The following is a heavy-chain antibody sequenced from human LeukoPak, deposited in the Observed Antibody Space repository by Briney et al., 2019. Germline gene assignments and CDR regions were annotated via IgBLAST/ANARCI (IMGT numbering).Heavy chain of an antibody. Sequence: ASVKVSCKASGYTFTGYYLYWVRQAPGQGLEWMGWINPNSGGTNFAQKFQGRVTMTRDTSISTVYMELSRLRSDDTAVYYCTRGAYSYGNYYYYMDVWGKGTTVTISS. CDR3: TRGAYSYGNYYYYMDV. CDR1: GYTFTGYY. CDR2: INPNSGGT. J-gene: IGHJ6*03. D-gene: IGHD5-18*01. V-gene: IGHV1-2*02.